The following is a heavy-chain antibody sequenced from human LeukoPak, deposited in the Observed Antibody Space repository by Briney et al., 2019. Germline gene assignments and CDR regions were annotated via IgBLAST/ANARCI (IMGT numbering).Heavy chain of an antibody. J-gene: IGHJ4*02. CDR3: ARCGSRNYYNFDY. CDR1: GYTITGWY. D-gene: IGHD3-10*01. V-gene: IGHV1-2*02. Sequence: ASVKVSCKASGYTITGWYMHWVRQAPGQGLEWMGWINANSGGTYYVQKFQGRLTMTRDTSIRTVYMELSSLRSDDTAVYYCARCGSRNYYNFDYWGQGALVTVSA. CDR2: INANSGGT.